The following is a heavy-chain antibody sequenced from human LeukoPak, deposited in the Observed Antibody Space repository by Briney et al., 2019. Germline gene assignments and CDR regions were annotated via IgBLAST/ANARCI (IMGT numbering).Heavy chain of an antibody. CDR3: AHLYGSGPLNY. Sequence: SGPTLVNPTQTLTLTCTFSGFSLSTSGVGVGWIRQPPGKALEWLALIYWDDDKRYSPSLKSRVTITKDTSKNQVVLTMTDMDPVETATYYCAHLYGSGPLNYWGQGTLVTVSS. V-gene: IGHV2-5*02. J-gene: IGHJ4*02. CDR1: GFSLSTSGVG. CDR2: IYWDDDK. D-gene: IGHD3-10*01.